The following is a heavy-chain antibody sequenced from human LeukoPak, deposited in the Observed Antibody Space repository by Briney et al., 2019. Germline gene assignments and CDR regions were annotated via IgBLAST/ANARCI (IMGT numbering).Heavy chain of an antibody. J-gene: IGHJ5*02. V-gene: IGHV1-69*05. D-gene: IGHD2-2*02. Sequence: GASVKVSCKASGYTFTSYDINWVRQAPGQGLEWMGGIIPIFGTANYAQKFQGRVTITTDESTSTAYMELSSLRSEDTAVYYCARARVVVVPAAISYWFDPWGQGTLVTVSS. CDR1: GYTFTSYD. CDR2: IIPIFGTA. CDR3: ARARVVVVPAAISYWFDP.